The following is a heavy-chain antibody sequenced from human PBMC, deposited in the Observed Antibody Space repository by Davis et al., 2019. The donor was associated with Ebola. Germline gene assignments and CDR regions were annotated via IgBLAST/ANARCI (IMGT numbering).Heavy chain of an antibody. CDR3: ERTYSSSSWNYFDS. J-gene: IGHJ4*02. CDR2: INPSGGST. D-gene: IGHD6-6*01. Sequence: ASVKVSCNASGHTFTSYYIHWLRQAPGQGLEWMGMINPSGGSTKYAQKFQGRVTMTRDTSTSTVYMELSSLRSEDTAIYYCERTYSSSSWNYFDSWGQGTLVTVSS. V-gene: IGHV1-46*01. CDR1: GHTFTSYY.